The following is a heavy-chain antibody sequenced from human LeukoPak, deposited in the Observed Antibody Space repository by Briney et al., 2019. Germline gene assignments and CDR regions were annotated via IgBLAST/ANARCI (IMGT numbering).Heavy chain of an antibody. Sequence: PGGSLRLSCAASGFTLSSYAMGWVRQAPGKGLEWVSGISGSGGSTYYADSVKGRFTISRDNSKNTLYLQMNSLRAEDTAVYYCAKDKMVAKQHWGQGTLVTVSS. CDR1: GFTLSSYA. CDR2: ISGSGGST. D-gene: IGHD2-15*01. CDR3: AKDKMVAKQH. V-gene: IGHV3-23*01. J-gene: IGHJ1*01.